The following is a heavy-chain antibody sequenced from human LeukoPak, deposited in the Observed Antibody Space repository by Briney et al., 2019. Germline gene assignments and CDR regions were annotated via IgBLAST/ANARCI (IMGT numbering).Heavy chain of an antibody. J-gene: IGHJ4*02. CDR2: ISYDGSNK. Sequence: GGSLRLSCAASGFTFSSYAMHWVRQAPGKGLEWVAVISYDGSNKYYADSVKGRFTISRDNSKNTLYLQMNSLRAEDTAVYYCASGQMHYYGSGSLHLNYWGQGTLVTVSS. D-gene: IGHD3-10*01. CDR1: GFTFSSYA. CDR3: ASGQMHYYGSGSLHLNY. V-gene: IGHV3-30*04.